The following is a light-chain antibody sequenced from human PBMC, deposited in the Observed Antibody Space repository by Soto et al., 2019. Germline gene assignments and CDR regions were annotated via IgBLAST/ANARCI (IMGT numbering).Light chain of an antibody. Sequence: EIVLTQSPGTLSLSPGETATLSCRASQSVSSSYLAWYQQKPGRAPRLLIHDVSRRATGIPDRFSGSGSGTDFTLTISRLEPEDFAVYYCQQYDSSPKTFGQGTKVDIK. V-gene: IGKV3-20*01. J-gene: IGKJ1*01. CDR3: QQYDSSPKT. CDR2: DVS. CDR1: QSVSSSY.